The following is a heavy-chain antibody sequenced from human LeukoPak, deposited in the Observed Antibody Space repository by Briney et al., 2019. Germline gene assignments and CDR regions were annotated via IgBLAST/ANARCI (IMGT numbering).Heavy chain of an antibody. CDR3: ARVTLAFDI. CDR2: INHSGST. CDR1: GGSFSGYY. J-gene: IGHJ3*02. Sequence: PSETLSLTCAVYGGSFSGYYWSWIRQPSGKGLEWIGEINHSGSTYYNPSLKSRVTISEDTSKNQFSLKLTSVTAADTAVYYCARVTLAFDIWGHGTMVTVSS. V-gene: IGHV4-34*01.